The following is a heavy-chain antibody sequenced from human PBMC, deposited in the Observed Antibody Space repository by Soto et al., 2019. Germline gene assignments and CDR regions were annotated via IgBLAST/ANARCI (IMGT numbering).Heavy chain of an antibody. CDR2: INRASIYI. CDR1: VFTFSTYD. V-gene: IGHV3-21*01. D-gene: IGHD4-17*01. CDR3: ARSTVTTYHYFHY. J-gene: IGHJ4*02. Sequence: GGSLRLSCVASVFTFSTYDMNWVRQAPGKGLEWVSSINRASIYIYYADSVRGRFTISRDNAKNSLYLQMDSLGAEDTAVYYCARSTVTTYHYFHYWGQGTLLTVSS.